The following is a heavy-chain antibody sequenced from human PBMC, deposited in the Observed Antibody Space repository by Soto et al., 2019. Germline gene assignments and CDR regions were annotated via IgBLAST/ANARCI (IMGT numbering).Heavy chain of an antibody. J-gene: IGHJ6*02. CDR2: IDPSDSYT. Sequence: GESLKISCKGSGYSFTSSWIGWVRQMPGKGLEWMGRIDPSDSYTNYSPSFQGHVTISADKSISTAYLQWSSLKASDTAMYYCARLSWHSSGWFFYYGMDVWGQGTTVTVSS. CDR3: ARLSWHSSGWFFYYGMDV. CDR1: GYSFTSSW. V-gene: IGHV5-10-1*01. D-gene: IGHD6-19*01.